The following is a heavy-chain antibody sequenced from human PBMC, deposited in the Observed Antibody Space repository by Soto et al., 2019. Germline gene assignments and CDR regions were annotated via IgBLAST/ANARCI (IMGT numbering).Heavy chain of an antibody. V-gene: IGHV4-31*03. CDR2: IYYSGST. Sequence: LSLTCTVSGGSISSGGYYWSWLRQHPGKGLEWIGYIYYSGSTYYNPSLKSRVTISVDTSKNQFSLKLSSVTAADTAVYYCAREWGPATVTTAGGSSDPWGQGTLVTVSS. D-gene: IGHD4-4*01. CDR3: AREWGPATVTTAGGSSDP. CDR1: GGSISSGGYY. J-gene: IGHJ5*02.